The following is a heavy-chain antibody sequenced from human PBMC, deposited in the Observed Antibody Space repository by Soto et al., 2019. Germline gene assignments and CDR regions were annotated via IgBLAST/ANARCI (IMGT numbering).Heavy chain of an antibody. Sequence: SLRLSCAASGCTFRSYWWHWLRQAPGTGLGGITHINNDRSSTITADAVKGQFTISRNNAKNTLDLQMNNLRGEGRALYYCRIYCGSDSCFTSQGWNPWGQGTLVTVSS. V-gene: IGHV3-74*01. CDR2: INNDRSST. CDR1: GCTFRSYW. J-gene: IGHJ5*02. CDR3: RIYCGSDSCFTSQGWNP. D-gene: IGHD2-2*02.